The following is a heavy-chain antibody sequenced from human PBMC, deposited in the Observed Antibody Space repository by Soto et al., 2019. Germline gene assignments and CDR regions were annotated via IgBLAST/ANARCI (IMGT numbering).Heavy chain of an antibody. D-gene: IGHD1-26*01. CDR3: ANWEY. CDR1: GFTFSSYA. Sequence: QVQLVESGGGVVQPGRSLRLSCAASGFTFSSYAMHWVRQAPGEGLEWVAVISYDGSNKYYADSVKGRFTISRDNSKNTLYLQMNSLRAEDTAVYYCANWEYWGQGTLVTVSS. CDR2: ISYDGSNK. V-gene: IGHV3-30-3*01. J-gene: IGHJ4*02.